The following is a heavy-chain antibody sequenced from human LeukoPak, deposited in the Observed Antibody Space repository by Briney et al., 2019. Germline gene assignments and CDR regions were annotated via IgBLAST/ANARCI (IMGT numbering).Heavy chain of an antibody. CDR1: GFTFSSYG. Sequence: GGSLRLSCAASGFTFSSYGMHWVRQAPGKGLEWVAVIWYDGSNKYYADSVKGRFTISRDNAKNSLYLQMNSLRAEDTAVYYCARGHTGTYGPGYWGQGTLVTVSS. J-gene: IGHJ4*02. V-gene: IGHV3-33*01. CDR2: IWYDGSNK. CDR3: ARGHTGTYGPGY. D-gene: IGHD1-26*01.